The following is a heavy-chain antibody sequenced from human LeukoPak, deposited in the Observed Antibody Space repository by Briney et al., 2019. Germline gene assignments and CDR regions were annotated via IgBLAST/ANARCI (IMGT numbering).Heavy chain of an antibody. V-gene: IGHV3-7*03. J-gene: IGHJ4*02. CDR2: INQDGSDK. CDR1: GLTSTTFW. D-gene: IGHD6-19*01. CDR3: AVGSGWLSDS. Sequence: GGSLRLSCVVSGLTSTTFWMNWVRQAPGKGREWVANINQDGSDKHYVGSVKGRFSVSGDYAKKSLYLQMNNLRDDDMAVYYCAVGSGWLSDSWSQGALVTVSS.